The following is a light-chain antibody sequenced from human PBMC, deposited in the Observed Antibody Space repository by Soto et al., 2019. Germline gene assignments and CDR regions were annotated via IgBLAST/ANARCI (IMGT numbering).Light chain of an antibody. CDR1: SNDVGIYNL. J-gene: IGLJ1*01. CDR2: EVF. Sequence: QSVLTQPASVSGSPGQSITISCTGTSNDVGIYNLVSWYQQHPGKAPKLVIYEVFRRPSGVSDRFSGPKSGNTASLTISGLQAEDEADYYCCSYAGSNTYVFRTGTKVTVL. CDR3: CSYAGSNTYV. V-gene: IGLV2-23*02.